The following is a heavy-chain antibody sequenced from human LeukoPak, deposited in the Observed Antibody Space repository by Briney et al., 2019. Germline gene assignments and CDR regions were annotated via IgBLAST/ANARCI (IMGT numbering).Heavy chain of an antibody. J-gene: IGHJ4*02. CDR2: IYYSGST. CDR3: ARPYKNWGFVN. V-gene: IGHV4-31*03. D-gene: IGHD7-27*01. CDR1: GGSISSGGYY. Sequence: SQTLSLTCTVSGGSISSGGYYWSWIRQHPGKGLEWIGYIYYSGSTYYNPSLKSRVTISVDTSKNQFSLKLNSVTAADTAIYYCARPYKNWGFVNWGQGTLVTVSS.